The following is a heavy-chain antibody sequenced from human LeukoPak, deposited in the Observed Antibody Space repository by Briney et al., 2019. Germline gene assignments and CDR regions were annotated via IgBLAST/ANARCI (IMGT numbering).Heavy chain of an antibody. CDR1: GLTFSSYS. CDR3: ARPPDNYYYYYMDV. Sequence: GGSLRLSCAASGLTFSSYSMNWVRQAPGKGLEWVSSISSSSSYIYYADSVKGRFTISRDNAKNSLYLQMNSLRAEDTAVYYCARPPDNYYYYYMDVWGKGTTVTVSS. V-gene: IGHV3-21*01. J-gene: IGHJ6*03. CDR2: ISSSSSYI.